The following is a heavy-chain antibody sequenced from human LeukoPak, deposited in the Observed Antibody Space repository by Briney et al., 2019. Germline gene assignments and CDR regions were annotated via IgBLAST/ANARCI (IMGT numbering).Heavy chain of an antibody. CDR3: ARMAPYYYYYYMDV. J-gene: IGHJ6*03. CDR2: IYHSGST. Sequence: PSETLSLTCTVSVYSISSGYYWGWIRQPPGKGLEWIGSIYHSGSTYYNPSLKSRVTISVDTSKNQFSLKLSSVTAADTAVSYCARMAPYYYYYYMDVWGKGTTVTVSS. CDR1: VYSISSGYY. D-gene: IGHD5-24*01. V-gene: IGHV4-38-2*02.